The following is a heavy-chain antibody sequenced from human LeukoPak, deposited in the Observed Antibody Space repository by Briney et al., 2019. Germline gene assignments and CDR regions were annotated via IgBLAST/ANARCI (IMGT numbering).Heavy chain of an antibody. CDR1: GFTFSSYA. CDR2: ISGSGGST. V-gene: IGHV3-23*01. J-gene: IGHJ3*02. D-gene: IGHD6-13*01. CDR3: ARAVPAPGTPENAFDI. Sequence: QPGGSLRLSCAASGFTFSSYAMSWVRQAPGKGLEWVSAISGSGGSTYYADSVKGRFTISRDNSQNTLYLYMNSLTTEDTALYYCARAVPAPGTPENAFDIWGQGTVVTVSS.